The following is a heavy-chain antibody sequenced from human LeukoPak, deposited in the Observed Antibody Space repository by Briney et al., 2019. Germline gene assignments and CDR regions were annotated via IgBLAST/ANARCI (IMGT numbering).Heavy chain of an antibody. CDR1: GGSFSRSSYY. CDR2: IYYSGST. D-gene: IGHD1-26*01. J-gene: IGHJ5*02. V-gene: IGHV4-39*01. CDR3: ARAIVGATRGFDP. Sequence: SETLSLTCTVSGGSFSRSSYYRGWIRQPPGKGLEWIGSIYYSGSTYYNPSLKSRVTISVDTSKNQFSLKLSSVTAAGTAVYYCARAIVGATRGFDPWGQGTLVTVPS.